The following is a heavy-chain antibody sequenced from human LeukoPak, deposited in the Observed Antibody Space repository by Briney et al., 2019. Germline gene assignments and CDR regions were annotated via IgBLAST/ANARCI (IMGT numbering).Heavy chain of an antibody. D-gene: IGHD4-17*01. CDR1: GGTFSSYA. Sequence: ASVKVSCKASGGTFSSYAISWVRQAPGQGLEWMGWINPNSGGTNYAQKFQGRVTMTRDTSISTAYMELSRLRSDDTAVYYCARGTVPKTLDYWGQGTLVTVSS. CDR2: INPNSGGT. J-gene: IGHJ4*02. V-gene: IGHV1-2*02. CDR3: ARGTVPKTLDY.